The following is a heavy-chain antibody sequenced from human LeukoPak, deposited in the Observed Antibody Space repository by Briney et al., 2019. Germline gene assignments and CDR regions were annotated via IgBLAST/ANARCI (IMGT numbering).Heavy chain of an antibody. D-gene: IGHD5-12*01. V-gene: IGHV1-69*13. J-gene: IGHJ4*02. CDR3: ARVGYSGYDDY. CDR1: GYTFTSYY. Sequence: GASVKVSCKASGYTFTSYYMHWVRQAPGQGLEWMGGIIPIFGTANYAQKFQGRVTITADESTSTAYMELSSLRSEDTAVYYCARVGYSGYDDYWGQGTLVTVSS. CDR2: IIPIFGTA.